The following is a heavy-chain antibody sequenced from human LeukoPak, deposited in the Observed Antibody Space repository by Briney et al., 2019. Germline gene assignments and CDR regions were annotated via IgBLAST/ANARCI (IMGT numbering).Heavy chain of an antibody. CDR2: IFATGST. CDR3: ARDNGMEMATIWEN. J-gene: IGHJ4*02. V-gene: IGHV4-61*02. D-gene: IGHD5-24*01. CDR1: GGSIGSGKYY. Sequence: SETLSLTCTVSGGSIGSGKYYWSWIRQPAGKGLEWIGRIFATGSTHYNPSLKSRVTISVDTSKNQFSLKLSSVTAADTAVYYCARDNGMEMATIWENWGQGTLVTVSS.